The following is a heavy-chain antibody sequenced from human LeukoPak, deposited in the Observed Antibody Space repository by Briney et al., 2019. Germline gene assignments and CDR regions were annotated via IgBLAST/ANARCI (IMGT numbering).Heavy chain of an antibody. V-gene: IGHV3-7*01. CDR1: GFSFSSNW. CDR3: ATYSSLNTREFQY. D-gene: IGHD3-22*01. CDR2: IRQDGGET. Sequence: GGSLRLSCAASGFSFSSNWMTWVRQAPGKGLEWVGNIRQDGGETYYGDSVKGRFIISRDNAKNSLFLQMNRLRAEDTAVYYCATYSSLNTREFQYWGQGTLVTVSP. J-gene: IGHJ1*01.